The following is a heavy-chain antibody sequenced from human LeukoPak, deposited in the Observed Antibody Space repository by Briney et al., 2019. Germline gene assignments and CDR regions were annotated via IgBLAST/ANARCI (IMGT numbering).Heavy chain of an antibody. J-gene: IGHJ4*02. D-gene: IGHD3-16*02. CDR3: ARHVSNDYVWGSYRYTGPHFDY. Sequence: SETLSLTCTVSGGSISSSSYYWGWIRQPPGKGLEWIGEINHSGSTYYNPSLKSRVTISVDTSKNQFSLKLSSVTAADAAVYYCARHVSNDYVWGSYRYTGPHFDYWGQGTLVTVSS. CDR1: GGSISSSSYY. CDR2: INHSGST. V-gene: IGHV4-39*01.